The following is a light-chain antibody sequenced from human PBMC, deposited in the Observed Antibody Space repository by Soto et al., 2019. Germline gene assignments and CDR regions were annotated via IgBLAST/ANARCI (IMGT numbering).Light chain of an antibody. V-gene: IGLV2-23*02. CDR2: EVS. J-gene: IGLJ1*01. CDR1: SSDVGNYNL. Sequence: QSVLTQPASVSGSPGQSITISCTGTSSDVGNYNLVSWYQQHPDKAPKLMIYEVSKRPSGVSNRFSGSKSGNAASLTISGLQAEDEADYYCCSYAGSSTFYVFGTGTKVPVL. CDR3: CSYAGSSTFYV.